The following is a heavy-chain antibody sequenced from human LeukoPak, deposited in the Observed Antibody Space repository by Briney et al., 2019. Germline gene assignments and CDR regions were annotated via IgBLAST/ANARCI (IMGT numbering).Heavy chain of an antibody. Sequence: SVKVSCKVSGGTFNNFAITWVRQAPGQGFEWMGRIIPPLGATDYALNFQGRVTISADKSSSTVSMELTSLRFEDTAVYYCARDTTGIFGDPDFRDYHYGVDVWGQGTTVTVSS. CDR3: ARDTTGIFGDPDFRDYHYGVDV. CDR2: IIPPLGAT. V-gene: IGHV1-69*04. J-gene: IGHJ6*02. D-gene: IGHD1-1*01. CDR1: GGTFNNFA.